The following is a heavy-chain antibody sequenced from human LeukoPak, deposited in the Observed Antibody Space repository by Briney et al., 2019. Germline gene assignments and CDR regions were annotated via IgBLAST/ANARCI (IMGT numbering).Heavy chain of an antibody. D-gene: IGHD6-13*01. CDR3: ARDLGSSSSWHGGWFDP. Sequence: SETLSLTCTVSGGSISSGSYYWSWIRQPAGQGLEWIGRIYTSGSTNYNPSLKSRVTISVDTSKNQFSLKLSSVTAADTAVYYCARDLGSSSSWHGGWFDPWGQGTLVTVSS. V-gene: IGHV4-61*02. CDR1: GGSISSGSYY. J-gene: IGHJ5*02. CDR2: IYTSGST.